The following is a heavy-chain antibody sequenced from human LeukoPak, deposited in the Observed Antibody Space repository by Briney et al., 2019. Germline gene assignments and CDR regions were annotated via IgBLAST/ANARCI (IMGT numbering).Heavy chain of an antibody. CDR2: FDPEEGET. J-gene: IGHJ5*02. V-gene: IGHV1-24*01. CDR3: ARIGYTLTAAGWFDH. CDR1: GYTLTELS. D-gene: IGHD3-16*02. Sequence: ASVKVSCKVSGYTLTELSIHWVRQAPGKGLEWMGGFDPEEGETMNAQKFQGRVTMTEDTSTDTAYMELSSLRSEDTAVYYCARIGYTLTAAGWFDHWGQGTLVSVSS.